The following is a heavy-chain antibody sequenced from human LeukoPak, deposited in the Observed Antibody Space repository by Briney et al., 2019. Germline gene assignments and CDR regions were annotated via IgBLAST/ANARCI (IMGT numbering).Heavy chain of an antibody. J-gene: IGHJ4*02. Sequence: ASVKVSCKASGYTFTSYAMNWVRQAPGQGLEWMGWIDTNTGNPTYAQGFTGRFVFSLGTSVSTAYLQISSLKAEDTAVYYCARGGGYYYDINIDYWGQGTLVTVSS. CDR2: IDTNTGNP. CDR1: GYTFTSYA. CDR3: ARGGGYYYDINIDY. V-gene: IGHV7-4-1*02. D-gene: IGHD3-22*01.